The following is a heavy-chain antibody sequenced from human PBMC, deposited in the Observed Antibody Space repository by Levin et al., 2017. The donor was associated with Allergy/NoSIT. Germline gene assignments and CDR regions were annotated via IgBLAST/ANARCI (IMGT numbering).Heavy chain of an antibody. CDR3: ARGLTIFGVDHYYFDY. J-gene: IGHJ4*02. D-gene: IGHD3-3*01. CDR2: IYHSGST. V-gene: IGHV4-30-2*01. Sequence: SQTLSLTCAVSGGSISSGGYSWSWIRQPPGKGLEWIGYIYHSGSTYYNPSLKSRVTISVDRSKNQFSLKLSSVTAADTAVYYCARGLTIFGVDHYYFDYWGQGTLVTVSS. CDR1: GGSISSGGYS.